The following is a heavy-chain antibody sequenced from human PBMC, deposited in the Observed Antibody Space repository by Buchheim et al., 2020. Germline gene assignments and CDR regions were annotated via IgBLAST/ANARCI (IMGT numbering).Heavy chain of an antibody. CDR3: ARVVGMVRGVISYYYYGMDV. CDR2: IYHSGST. Sequence: QVQLQESGPGLVKPSGTLSLTCAVSGGSISSSNWWSWVRQPPGKGLEWIGEIYHSGSTNYNPSPKSRVTLSVDKSKNQFSLKLSSVTAADTAVYYCARVVGMVRGVISYYYYGMDVWGQGTT. J-gene: IGHJ6*02. V-gene: IGHV4-4*02. CDR1: GGSISSSNW. D-gene: IGHD3-10*01.